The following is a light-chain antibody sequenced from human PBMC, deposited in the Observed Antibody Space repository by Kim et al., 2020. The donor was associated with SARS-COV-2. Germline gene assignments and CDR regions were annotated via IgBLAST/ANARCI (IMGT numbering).Light chain of an antibody. CDR2: YDS. CDR1: NLGSKS. J-gene: IGLJ3*02. V-gene: IGLV3-21*04. Sequence: SSELTQPPSVSVAPGKTARITCGGNNLGSKSVHWYQQKPGQAPVLVIYYDSDRPSGIPERFSGSNSGNTATLTISRVEAGDEADYYCQVWDSSSDHPVFGGGTQLTVL. CDR3: QVWDSSSDHPV.